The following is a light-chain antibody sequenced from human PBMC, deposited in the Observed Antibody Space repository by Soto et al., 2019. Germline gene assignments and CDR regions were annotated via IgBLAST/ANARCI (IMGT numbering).Light chain of an antibody. CDR1: SNDLGGYNY. CDR2: EVR. Sequence: QSALTQPPSASGSPEQSVTISCTGSSNDLGGYNYVSWYQHHPGKAPKLIIYEVRERPSGVPDRFSGSKSGNTASLTVSGLQAEDEADYYCSSYGGSDNLIFGGGTKLTVL. V-gene: IGLV2-8*01. J-gene: IGLJ2*01. CDR3: SSYGGSDNLI.